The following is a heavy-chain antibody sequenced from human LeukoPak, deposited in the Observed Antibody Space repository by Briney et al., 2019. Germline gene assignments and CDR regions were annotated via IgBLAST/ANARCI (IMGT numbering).Heavy chain of an antibody. CDR2: INPNSGGT. CDR3: ARVLENDYGDYNWFDP. J-gene: IGHJ5*02. Sequence: ASVKVSCKASGYTFTGYYMHWVRQAPGQGLEWMGWINPNSGGTNYAQKFQGRVTMTRDTSISTAYMELGRLRSDDTAVYYCARVLENDYGDYNWFDPWGQGTLVTVSS. V-gene: IGHV1-2*02. D-gene: IGHD4-17*01. CDR1: GYTFTGYY.